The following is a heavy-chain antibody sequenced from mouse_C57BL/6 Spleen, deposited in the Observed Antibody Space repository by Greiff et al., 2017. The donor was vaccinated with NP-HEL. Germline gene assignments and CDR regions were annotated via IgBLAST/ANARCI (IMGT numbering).Heavy chain of an antibody. Sequence: VQLQESGPELVKPGASVKISCKASGYAFSSSWMNWVKQRPGKGLEWIGRIYPGDGDTNYNGKFKGKATLTADKSSSTAYMQLSRLTSEDSAVYFCARWRDGYLDYWGQGTTLTVSS. CDR2: IYPGDGDT. V-gene: IGHV1-82*01. CDR1: GYAFSSSW. CDR3: ARWRDGYLDY. D-gene: IGHD2-3*01. J-gene: IGHJ2*01.